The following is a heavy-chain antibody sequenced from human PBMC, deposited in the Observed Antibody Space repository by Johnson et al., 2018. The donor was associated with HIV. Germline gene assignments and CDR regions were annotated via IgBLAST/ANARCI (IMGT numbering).Heavy chain of an antibody. D-gene: IGHD3-22*01. Sequence: VLLVESGGGLVKPGGSLRLSCAASGITFSNAWMSWVRQAPGKGLEWVGRIKSKTDGGTTDYAAPVKGRFTISRDDSKNTLYLQMNSLKTEDTAVYYCNTELGYYDSSGDAFDIWGQGTMVTVSS. CDR2: IKSKTDGGTT. CDR1: GITFSNAW. CDR3: NTELGYYDSSGDAFDI. V-gene: IGHV3-15*01. J-gene: IGHJ3*02.